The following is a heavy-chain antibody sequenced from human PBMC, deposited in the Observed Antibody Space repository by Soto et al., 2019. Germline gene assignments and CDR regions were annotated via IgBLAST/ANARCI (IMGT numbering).Heavy chain of an antibody. CDR1: GYSFTSYW. Sequence: GESLKISCKGSGYSFTSYWIGWVRQMPGKGLEWMGIICPGDSDTRYSPSFQGQVTISADKSISTAYLQWSSLKASDTAMYYCARTFYDFWSGYPTPYYMDVWGKGTTVTVSS. CDR2: ICPGDSDT. J-gene: IGHJ6*03. V-gene: IGHV5-51*01. D-gene: IGHD3-3*01. CDR3: ARTFYDFWSGYPTPYYMDV.